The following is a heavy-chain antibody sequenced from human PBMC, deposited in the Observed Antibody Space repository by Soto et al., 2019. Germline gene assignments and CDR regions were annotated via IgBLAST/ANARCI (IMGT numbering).Heavy chain of an antibody. D-gene: IGHD4-17*01. J-gene: IGHJ4*02. CDR3: ARGWTTVTTFGY. Sequence: SVTLSLTCTVSGGSISSYYWSWIRQPPGKGLEWIGYIYYSGSTYYNPSLKSRVTISVDTSKNQFSLKLSSVTAADTAVYYCARGWTTVTTFGYWGQRTLVTVSS. CDR2: IYYSGST. CDR1: GGSISSYY. V-gene: IGHV4-59*08.